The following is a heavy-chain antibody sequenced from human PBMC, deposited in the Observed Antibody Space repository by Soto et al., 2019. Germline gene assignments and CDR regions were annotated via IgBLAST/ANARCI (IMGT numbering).Heavy chain of an antibody. J-gene: IGHJ6*02. Sequence: GESLKISCKGSGYSFTIYWISWVRQMPGKGLEWMGRIDPSDSYTNYSPSFQGHVTISADKSISTAYLQWSSLKASDTAMYYCARHRRGLGYCSGGSCRDPYGMDVWGQGTTVTVSS. CDR1: GYSFTIYW. V-gene: IGHV5-10-1*01. CDR2: IDPSDSYT. CDR3: ARHRRGLGYCSGGSCRDPYGMDV. D-gene: IGHD2-15*01.